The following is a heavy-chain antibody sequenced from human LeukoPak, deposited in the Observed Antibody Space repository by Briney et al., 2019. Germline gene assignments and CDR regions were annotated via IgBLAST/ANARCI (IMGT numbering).Heavy chain of an antibody. CDR1: GGTFSSYA. Sequence: SVKVSCKASGGTFSSYAISWVRQAPGQGLEWMGGIIPIFGTANYAQKFQGRVTITADKSTSTAYMELSSLRSEDTAVYYCARSEVRDGYNSEPVGENYFDYWGQGTLVTVSS. CDR2: IIPIFGTA. J-gene: IGHJ4*02. D-gene: IGHD5-24*01. V-gene: IGHV1-69*06. CDR3: ARSEVRDGYNSEPVGENYFDY.